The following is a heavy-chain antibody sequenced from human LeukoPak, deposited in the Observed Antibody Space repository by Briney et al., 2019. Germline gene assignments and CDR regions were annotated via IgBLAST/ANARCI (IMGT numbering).Heavy chain of an antibody. CDR1: GGSISSYY. J-gene: IGHJ4*02. CDR2: IYYSGST. D-gene: IGHD6-13*01. CDR3: ARGVAAAGQYYFDY. Sequence: SETLSLTCTVSGGSISSYYWGWIRQPPGKGLEWIASIYYSGSTYYSPSLKSRVTISVDTSKNQFSLKLSSVTAADTAVYYCARGVAAAGQYYFDYWGQGTLVTVSS. V-gene: IGHV4-39*01.